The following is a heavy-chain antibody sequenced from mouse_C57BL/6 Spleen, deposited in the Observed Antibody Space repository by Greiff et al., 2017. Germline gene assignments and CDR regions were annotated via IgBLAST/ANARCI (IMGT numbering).Heavy chain of an antibody. J-gene: IGHJ3*01. D-gene: IGHD2-4*01. V-gene: IGHV1-69*01. Sequence: QVQLQQPGAELVMPGASVQLSCKASGYTFTSYWMHWVKQRPGQGLEWIGEIDPSDSYTNYNQKFKGKSTLTVDKSSSTAYMQLSSLTSEDSAVYYCARKENYDYDGFAYWGQGTLVTVSA. CDR3: ARKENYDYDGFAY. CDR2: IDPSDSYT. CDR1: GYTFTSYW.